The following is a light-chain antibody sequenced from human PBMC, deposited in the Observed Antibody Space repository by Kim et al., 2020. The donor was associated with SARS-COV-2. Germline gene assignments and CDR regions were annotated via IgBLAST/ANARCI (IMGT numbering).Light chain of an antibody. J-gene: IGKJ1*01. CDR3: QQYKIYPRT. Sequence: ASVGDRVTITCRASQGISNYLAWYQQNPGKAPKLLIYGASTLQSGVPSRFSGSGSGTEFTLTISSLQPEDFETYSCQQYKIYPRTFGQGTKVDIK. V-gene: IGKV1-9*01. CDR2: GAS. CDR1: QGISNY.